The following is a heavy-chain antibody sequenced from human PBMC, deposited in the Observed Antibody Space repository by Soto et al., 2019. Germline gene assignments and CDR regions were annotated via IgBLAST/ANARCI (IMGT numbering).Heavy chain of an antibody. CDR3: ARGGGSDYYGSGRYDWFDP. Sequence: QVQLVQSGAEVKKPGASVKVSCKASGYTFTGYYMHWVRQAPGQGLAWMGWINPNSGGTNDAQKFQGWVTMTRDTSISTAYLELSRLRSDDTAVYSCARGGGSDYYGSGRYDWFDPWGQGTLVIVSS. V-gene: IGHV1-2*04. D-gene: IGHD3-10*01. CDR1: GYTFTGYY. CDR2: INPNSGGT. J-gene: IGHJ5*02.